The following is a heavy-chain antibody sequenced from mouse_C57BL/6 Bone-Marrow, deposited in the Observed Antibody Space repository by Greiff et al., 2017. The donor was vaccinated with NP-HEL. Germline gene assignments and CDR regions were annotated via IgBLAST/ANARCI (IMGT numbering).Heavy chain of an antibody. D-gene: IGHD2-1*01. CDR3: AREGIYYGNGAWFAY. CDR1: GYTFTSYW. CDR2: IHPNSGST. J-gene: IGHJ3*01. Sequence: QVQLQQSGAELVKPGASVKLSCKASGYTFTSYWMHWVKQRPGQGLEWIGMIHPNSGSTNYNEKFKSKATLTVDKSSSTAYMQLSSLTSEDSAVYYCAREGIYYGNGAWFAYWGQGTLVTVSA. V-gene: IGHV1-64*01.